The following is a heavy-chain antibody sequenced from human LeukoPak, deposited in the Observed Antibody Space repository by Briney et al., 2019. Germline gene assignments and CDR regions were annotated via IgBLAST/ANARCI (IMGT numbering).Heavy chain of an antibody. J-gene: IGHJ3*02. V-gene: IGHV4-4*02. CDR1: GGSISSSNW. CDR2: IYHSGST. CDR3: ARVRYYDLTWAFDI. D-gene: IGHD3-22*01. Sequence: PSETLSLTCAVSGGSISSSNWWSWVRQPPGKGLEWIGEIYHSGSTNYNPSLKSRVTISVDKSKNQFSLKLSSVTAADTAVYYCARVRYYDLTWAFDIWGQGTMVTVSS.